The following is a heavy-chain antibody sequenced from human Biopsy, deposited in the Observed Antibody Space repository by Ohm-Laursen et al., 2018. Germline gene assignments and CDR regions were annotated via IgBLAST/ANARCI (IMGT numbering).Heavy chain of an antibody. Sequence: SLRPSCAASGFTFGHYAMHWVRQAPGKGLEWISLIWYDGTNEDYADSVKGRFTISRDNSKNTLYLQINTLTLEDTAFYYCARGLSSGWYGYFDVWGRGTPVTVSS. D-gene: IGHD6-19*01. CDR1: GFTFGHYA. J-gene: IGHJ2*01. CDR3: ARGLSSGWYGYFDV. V-gene: IGHV3-33*01. CDR2: IWYDGTNE.